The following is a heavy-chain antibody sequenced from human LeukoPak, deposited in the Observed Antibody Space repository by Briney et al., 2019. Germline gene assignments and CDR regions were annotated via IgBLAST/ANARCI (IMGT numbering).Heavy chain of an antibody. J-gene: IGHJ4*02. V-gene: IGHV3-21*01. CDR3: ARSGLYYDSSGYPVYFDY. CDR1: GFTFSSYS. Sequence: GGSLRLSCAASGFTFSSYSMNWVCQAPGKGLEWVSSISSSSSYIYYADSVKGRFTISRDNAKNSLYLQMNSLRAEDTAVYYCARSGLYYDSSGYPVYFDYWGQGTLVTVSS. D-gene: IGHD3-22*01. CDR2: ISSSSSYI.